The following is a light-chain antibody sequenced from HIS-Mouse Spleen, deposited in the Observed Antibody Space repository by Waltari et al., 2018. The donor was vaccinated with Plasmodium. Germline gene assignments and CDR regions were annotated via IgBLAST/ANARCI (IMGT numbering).Light chain of an antibody. CDR3: QQANRFPWT. V-gene: IGKV1-12*01. J-gene: IGKJ1*01. CDR2: AAS. CDR1: QGISRW. Sequence: DIQLTQSPSSVSASVGARVTITCRASQGISRWFAWYQQKPGKPPKQRIYAASSVQSGVPARFRGSGSGTDFTRTISSLQPEDFATYYCQQANRFPWTFGQGTKVEIK.